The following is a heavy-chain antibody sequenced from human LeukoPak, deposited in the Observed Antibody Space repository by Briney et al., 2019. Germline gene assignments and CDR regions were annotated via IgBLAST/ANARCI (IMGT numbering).Heavy chain of an antibody. CDR1: LDSTTSNF. Sequence: SETLSLTCTVSLDSTTSNFWSWVRQPPGKGLEWIGEIHRSGSPNYNPSLQSRVTISIDRSRNQIVLELSSVTAADTAVYYCAKDGTSGWYVGNWFDPWGQGTLVTVSS. CDR3: AKDGTSGWYVGNWFDP. J-gene: IGHJ5*02. V-gene: IGHV4-4*02. CDR2: IHRSGSP. D-gene: IGHD6-19*01.